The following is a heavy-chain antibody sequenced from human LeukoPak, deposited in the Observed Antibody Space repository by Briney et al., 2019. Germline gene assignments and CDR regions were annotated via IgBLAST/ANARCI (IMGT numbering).Heavy chain of an antibody. V-gene: IGHV3-7*01. Sequence: HPGGSLRLSCAASGFSISNYWMNWVRRAPGKGLEWVANIKQDGSEKNYVDPVKGRFTISRDNAKNSLILQMNSLRDEDTAVYYCARGVWAPFDSWGQGTLVSVSS. CDR2: IKQDGSEK. J-gene: IGHJ4*02. CDR1: GFSISNYW. CDR3: ARGVWAPFDS. D-gene: IGHD7-27*01.